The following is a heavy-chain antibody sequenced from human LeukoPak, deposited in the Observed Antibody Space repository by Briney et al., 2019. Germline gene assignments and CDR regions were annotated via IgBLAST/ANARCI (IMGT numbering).Heavy chain of an antibody. V-gene: IGHV3-7*01. Sequence: ETLSLTCTVSGGSISSSPYYWGWIRQPPGKGLEWVANLNKAGSQKHYVDSVKGRFTISRDNGKNILYLQMNSLRVEDTAVYYCARELVVGPAEYFHHWGQGTLVTVSS. CDR3: ARELVVGPAEYFHH. CDR2: LNKAGSQK. J-gene: IGHJ1*01. CDR1: GGSISSSPYY. D-gene: IGHD2-8*02.